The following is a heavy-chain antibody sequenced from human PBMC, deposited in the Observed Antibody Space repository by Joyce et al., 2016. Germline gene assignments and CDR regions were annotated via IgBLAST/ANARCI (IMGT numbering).Heavy chain of an antibody. D-gene: IGHD3-10*01. J-gene: IGHJ6*02. CDR2: ISRSSKTI. V-gene: IGHV3-48*04. CDR3: ARKKYYGSGSYYKYYYYAMDV. CDR1: GFIFSNYP. Sequence: EVQLVESGGGLVQPGGSLRLPCAASGFIFSNYPMKWVRQAPWKGLECVSHISRSSKTIYYADSVKGRFTIARDNAKNSLYLQMNSLRAEDTAVYYCARKKYYGSGSYYKYYYYAMDVWGQGTTVTVSS.